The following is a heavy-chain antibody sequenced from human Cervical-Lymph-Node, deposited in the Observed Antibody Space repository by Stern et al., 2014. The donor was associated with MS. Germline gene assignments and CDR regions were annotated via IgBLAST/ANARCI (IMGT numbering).Heavy chain of an antibody. D-gene: IGHD2-2*01. V-gene: IGHV3-21*01. Sequence: EMQLVESGGGLVKPGGSLRLSCEASGFTFNSYSMNWVRQAPGKGLEWVSSISVGTDYIYYADSVKGRFTISRDNAKNSLFLQMNPLRAEDTGVYYCARVDCSGTNCFYYYYGMDVWGQGTTVTVSS. CDR1: GFTFNSYS. J-gene: IGHJ6*02. CDR3: ARVDCSGTNCFYYYYGMDV. CDR2: ISVGTDYI.